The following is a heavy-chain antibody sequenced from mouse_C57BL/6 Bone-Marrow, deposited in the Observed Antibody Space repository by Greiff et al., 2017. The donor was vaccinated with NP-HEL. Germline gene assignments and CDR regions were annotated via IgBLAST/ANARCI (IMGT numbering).Heavy chain of an antibody. D-gene: IGHD2-3*01. J-gene: IGHJ4*01. CDR3: AREGLLVYAMDY. CDR1: GYTFTSYW. CDR2: IDPSDSYT. V-gene: IGHV1-69*01. Sequence: QVHVKQPGAELVMPGASVKLSCKASGYTFTSYWMHWVKQRPGQGLEWIGEIDPSDSYTNYNQKFKGKSTLTVDKSSSTAYMQLSSLTSEDSAVYYCAREGLLVYAMDYWGQGTSVTVSS.